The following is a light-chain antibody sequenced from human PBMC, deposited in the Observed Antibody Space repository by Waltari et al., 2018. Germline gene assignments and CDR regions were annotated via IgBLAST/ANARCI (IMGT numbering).Light chain of an antibody. Sequence: QLVVTQSPSASASLGASVKLTCTLSSGHSNYAVAWHQQQPEKGPRYLMIVNSDGSHTKGAGIPDRFSGSSSGAERHLTISSLQSEDEADYYCQTWGTGIRVFGGGTKLTVL. J-gene: IGLJ3*02. CDR2: VNSDGSH. CDR1: SGHSNYA. V-gene: IGLV4-69*01. CDR3: QTWGTGIRV.